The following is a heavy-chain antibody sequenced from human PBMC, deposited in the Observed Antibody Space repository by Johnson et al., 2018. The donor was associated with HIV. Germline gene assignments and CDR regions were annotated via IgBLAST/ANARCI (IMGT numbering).Heavy chain of an antibody. CDR1: GFIFSTYG. J-gene: IGHJ3*02. Sequence: QVQLVESGVGVVQPGRSLRLSCAASGFIFSTYGMHWVRQAPGRGLEWVAIISYDGNNKDYADSVKGRFTISRDNAKNSLYLQMNSLRAEDTALYYCAKTGGLDAFDIWGQGTMVTVSS. D-gene: IGHD3-16*01. CDR2: ISYDGNNK. CDR3: AKTGGLDAFDI. V-gene: IGHV3-30-3*01.